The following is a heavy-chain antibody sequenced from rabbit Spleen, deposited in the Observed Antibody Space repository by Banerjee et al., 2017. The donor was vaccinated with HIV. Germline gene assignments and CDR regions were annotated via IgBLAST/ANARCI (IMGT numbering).Heavy chain of an antibody. CDR2: IDSGTSGDT. CDR3: SRETSSGWGIVSFYFSL. CDR1: GVSFSDKDV. D-gene: IGHD4-1*01. J-gene: IGHJ4*01. Sequence: EQLEESGGGLVKPEGSLTLTCTASGVSFSDKDVMCWVRQAPGKGLEWIACIDSGTSGDTYYANWAKGRFTISKTSSTTVTLQMTSLTAADTATYFCSRETSSGWGIVSFYFSLWGPGTLVTVS. V-gene: IGHV1S45*01.